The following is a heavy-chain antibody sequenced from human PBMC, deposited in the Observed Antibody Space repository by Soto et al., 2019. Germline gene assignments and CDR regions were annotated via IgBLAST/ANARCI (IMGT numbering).Heavy chain of an antibody. Sequence: PSDTLSLTCAVYGGSFSDYYWSWIRQPPGKGLEWIGEINHSGSTKYNPSLKSRVTISVDTSKNQFSLKLSSVTAADTAVYYCARLRHDYIWGRYRQFDYWGQVTPVTVSS. CDR2: INHSGST. CDR3: ARLRHDYIWGRYRQFDY. V-gene: IGHV4-34*01. J-gene: IGHJ4*02. CDR1: GGSFSDYY. D-gene: IGHD3-16*02.